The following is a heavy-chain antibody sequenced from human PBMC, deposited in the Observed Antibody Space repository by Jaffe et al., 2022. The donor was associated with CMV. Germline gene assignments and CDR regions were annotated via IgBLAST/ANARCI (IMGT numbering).Heavy chain of an antibody. V-gene: IGHV4-31*03. Sequence: QVQLQESGPGLVKPSQTLSLTCTVSGGSISSGGYYWSWIRQHPGKGLEWIGYIYYSGSTYYNPSLKSRVTISVDTSKNQFSLKLSSVTAADTAVYYCARDWSERIATRQGGYYYYYGMDVWGQGTTVTVSS. CDR1: GGSISSGGYY. CDR2: IYYSGST. D-gene: IGHD6-13*01. CDR3: ARDWSERIATRQGGYYYYYGMDV. J-gene: IGHJ6*02.